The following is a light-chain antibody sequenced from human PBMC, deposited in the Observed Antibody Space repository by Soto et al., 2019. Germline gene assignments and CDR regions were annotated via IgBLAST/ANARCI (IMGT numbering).Light chain of an antibody. V-gene: IGKV3D-15*01. CDR3: QQYNEWPRGT. CDR2: SAS. Sequence: DILMTQSPATVSVSLGDSVSLSCRANESISHNLAWYQQKPGQPPRLLIYSASTRAPGIPARVSGGGSGTQFSLAISSLQSEDFALYYCQQYNEWPRGTFGPGTKVEI. CDR1: ESISHN. J-gene: IGKJ1*01.